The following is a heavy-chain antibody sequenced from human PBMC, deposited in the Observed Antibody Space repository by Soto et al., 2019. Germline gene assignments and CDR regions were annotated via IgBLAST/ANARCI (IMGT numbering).Heavy chain of an antibody. CDR3: ARDAISMVRGTNNWFDP. CDR2: IRSGGIAT. D-gene: IGHD3-10*01. V-gene: IGHV3-48*03. CDR1: GFTFNSYE. Sequence: GGSLRLSCAASGFTFNSYEMHWVRQAPGKGLEWVSFIRSGGIATYYADSVKGRFTISRDNSKNTLYLQMNRLRADDTAVYYCARDAISMVRGTNNWFDPWGQGTLVTVSS. J-gene: IGHJ5*02.